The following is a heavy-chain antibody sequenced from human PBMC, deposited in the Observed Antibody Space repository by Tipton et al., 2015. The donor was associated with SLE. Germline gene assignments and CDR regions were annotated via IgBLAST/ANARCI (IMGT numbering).Heavy chain of an antibody. CDR2: ISPFNHNT. D-gene: IGHD2/OR15-2a*01. V-gene: IGHV1-18*01. J-gene: IGHJ4*02. CDR1: GYTFTSYA. Sequence: QSGAEVKKPGASVKVSCKASGYTFTSYAISWVRQAPGQGLEWMGWISPFNHNTDYAQKFQGRVTMTTDTSTSAAYMEVRSLRSDDTAVYYCARDVKEGIEYWGQGTLVTVSS. CDR3: ARDVKEGIEY.